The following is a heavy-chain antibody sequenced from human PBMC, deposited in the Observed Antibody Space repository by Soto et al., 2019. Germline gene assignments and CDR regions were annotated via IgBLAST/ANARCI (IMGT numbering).Heavy chain of an antibody. Sequence: WASVKVSCKASGGTFSSYAISWVRQAPGQGLEWMGGIIPIFGTANYAQKFQGRVTITADESTSTAYMELSSLRSEDTAVYYCARDGYSSSYYYYYGMDVWGQGTTVTVSS. J-gene: IGHJ6*02. CDR1: GGTFSSYA. CDR3: ARDGYSSSYYYYYGMDV. V-gene: IGHV1-69*13. CDR2: IIPIFGTA. D-gene: IGHD6-6*01.